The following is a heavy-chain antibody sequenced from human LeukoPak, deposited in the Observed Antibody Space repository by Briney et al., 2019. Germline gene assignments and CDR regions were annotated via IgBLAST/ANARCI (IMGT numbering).Heavy chain of an antibody. CDR1: GYTFTSYG. CDR3: ARLPRLRPGGYSRGNWFDP. CDR2: ISAYNGNT. J-gene: IGHJ5*02. V-gene: IGHV1-18*01. D-gene: IGHD4-11*01. Sequence: ASVKVSCKASGYTFTSYGISWVRQAPGQGLEWMGWISAYNGNTNYAQKLQGRVTMTTDTSTSTAYMELRSLRSDDTAVYYCARLPRLRPGGYSRGNWFDPWGQGTLVTVSS.